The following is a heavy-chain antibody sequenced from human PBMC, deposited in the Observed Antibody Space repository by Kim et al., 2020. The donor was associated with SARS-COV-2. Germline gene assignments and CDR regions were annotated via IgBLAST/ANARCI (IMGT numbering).Heavy chain of an antibody. D-gene: IGHD3-16*02. CDR3: ASFYRSGTPYGMDG. Sequence: SETLSLTCAVSGGSISSGGYSWSWIRQPPGKGLEWIVYIYYSGRTYYNPSLKSRVTISVDRSKNQFSLKLSSVTAADTAVYYSASFYRSGTPYGMDGWG. J-gene: IGHJ6*02. V-gene: IGHV4-30-2*01. CDR2: IYYSGRT. CDR1: GGSISSGGYS.